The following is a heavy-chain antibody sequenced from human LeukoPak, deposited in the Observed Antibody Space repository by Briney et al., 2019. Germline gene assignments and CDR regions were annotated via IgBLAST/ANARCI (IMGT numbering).Heavy chain of an antibody. CDR3: ARHTSGWQQLVHFDY. D-gene: IGHD6-13*01. CDR1: GGSFSGDF. V-gene: IGHV4-34*01. CDR2: INHSGST. Sequence: SETLSLTCAVYGGSFSGDFWSWLRQSPGKGLEWIGEINHSGSTNYNPPLKSRVTISVDTSKNQFSLKLSSVTAADTAVYYCARHTSGWQQLVHFDYWGQGTLVTVSS. J-gene: IGHJ4*02.